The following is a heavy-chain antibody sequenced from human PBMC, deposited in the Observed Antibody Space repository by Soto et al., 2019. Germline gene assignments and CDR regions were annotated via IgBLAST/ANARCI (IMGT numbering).Heavy chain of an antibody. D-gene: IGHD3-3*01. CDR2: IYSGGST. V-gene: IGHV3-53*01. Sequence: SLRLSCAASGFTVSSNYMSWVRQAPGKGLEWVSVIYSGGSTYYADSVKGRFTISRDNSKNTLYLQMNSLRAEDTAVYYCAREASFDFWSGYQKYYYYGMDVWGQGTTVTVSS. CDR1: GFTVSSNY. CDR3: AREASFDFWSGYQKYYYYGMDV. J-gene: IGHJ6*02.